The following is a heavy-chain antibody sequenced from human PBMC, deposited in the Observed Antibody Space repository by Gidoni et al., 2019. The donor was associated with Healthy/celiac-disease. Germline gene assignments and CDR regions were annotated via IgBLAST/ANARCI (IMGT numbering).Heavy chain of an antibody. D-gene: IGHD3-3*01. CDR1: GYTFTSYY. CDR3: ARAYDFWSGYYTEYYFDY. V-gene: IGHV1-46*01. J-gene: IGHJ4*02. CDR2: INPSGGST. Sequence: QVQLVQSGAEVKKPGASVKVSCKASGYTFTSYYMHWVRQAPGQGLEWMGIINPSGGSTSYAQKFQGRVTMTRDTSTSTVYMELSSLRSEDTAVYYCARAYDFWSGYYTEYYFDYWGQGTLVTVSS.